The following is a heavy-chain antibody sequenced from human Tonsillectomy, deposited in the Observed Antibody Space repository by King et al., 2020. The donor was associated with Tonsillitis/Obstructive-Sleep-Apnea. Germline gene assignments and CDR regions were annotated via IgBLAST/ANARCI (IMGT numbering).Heavy chain of an antibody. J-gene: IGHJ5*02. CDR1: GGSFSGYY. Sequence: VQLQQWGAGLLKPSETLSLTCAVYGGSFSGYYWSWIRQPPGKGLEWIGEINHSGSTNYNPSLKSRVPISVDTSKNQFSLKLSSVTAADTAVYYCARVDPGYCSSTSCYSWFDPWGQGTLVTVSS. CDR3: ARVDPGYCSSTSCYSWFDP. V-gene: IGHV4-34*01. D-gene: IGHD2-2*02. CDR2: INHSGST.